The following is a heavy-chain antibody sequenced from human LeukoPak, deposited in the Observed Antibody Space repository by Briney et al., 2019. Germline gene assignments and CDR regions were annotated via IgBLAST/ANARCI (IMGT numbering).Heavy chain of an antibody. CDR3: ARGRGSLTY. D-gene: IGHD3-10*01. Sequence: SETLSLTCTVSGGSISLYYWSWIRQPPGKGLEWIGYFYDTRSPKYNPSLERRVTISVDMSRNQFSLNLTSVTAADTAAYYCARGRGSLTYWGQGTLATVSS. V-gene: IGHV4-59*01. J-gene: IGHJ4*02. CDR2: FYDTRSP. CDR1: GGSISLYY.